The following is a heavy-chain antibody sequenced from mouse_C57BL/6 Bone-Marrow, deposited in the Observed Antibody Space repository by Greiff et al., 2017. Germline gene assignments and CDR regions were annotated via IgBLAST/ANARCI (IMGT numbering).Heavy chain of an antibody. CDR1: GFTFSDYG. D-gene: IGHD1-1*02. CDR3: ARGGGFPTMDY. Sequence: EVKLMESGGGLVKPGGSLKLSCAASGFTFSDYGMHWVRQAPEKGLEWVAYISSGSSTIYYADTVKGRFTISRDNAKNTLFLQMTSLRSEDTAMYYCARGGGFPTMDYWGQGTSVTVSS. V-gene: IGHV5-17*01. J-gene: IGHJ4*01. CDR2: ISSGSSTI.